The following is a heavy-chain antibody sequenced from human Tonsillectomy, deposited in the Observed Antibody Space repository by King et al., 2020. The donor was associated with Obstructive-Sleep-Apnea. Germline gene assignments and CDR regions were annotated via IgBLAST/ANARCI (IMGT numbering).Heavy chain of an antibody. CDR3: TRRSEAAASGMDV. D-gene: IGHD6-13*01. CDR2: IRSNPNSYAT. J-gene: IGHJ6*02. Sequence: QLVQSGGGLVQPGGSLKLSCAASGFSFSGSAIHWVRQASGKGLEWVGRIRSNPNSYATEYAASVKGRFTISRDESKNTAYLQMNSLKTEDTAVYYCTRRSEAAASGMDVWGQGTTVTVSS. CDR1: GFSFSGSA. V-gene: IGHV3-73*01.